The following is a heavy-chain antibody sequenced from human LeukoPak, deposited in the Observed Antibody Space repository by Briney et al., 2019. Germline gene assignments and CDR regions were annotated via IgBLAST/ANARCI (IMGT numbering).Heavy chain of an antibody. CDR1: GFTFSTYS. J-gene: IGHJ4*02. Sequence: GGSLRLSCTASGFTFSTYSMNWVRQAPGKGLEWVSSISSSSSYIYYADSVKGRFTISRDNAKNSLYLQMNSLRAEDTAVYYCASYGPRGFDYWGQGTLVTVSS. CDR3: ASYGPRGFDY. V-gene: IGHV3-21*01. CDR2: ISSSSSYI. D-gene: IGHD3-10*01.